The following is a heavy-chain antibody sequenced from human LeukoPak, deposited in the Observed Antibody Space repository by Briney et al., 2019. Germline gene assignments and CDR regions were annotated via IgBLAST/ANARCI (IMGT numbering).Heavy chain of an antibody. V-gene: IGHV1-69*05. CDR3: ARESAEGYDSSGYYGY. Sequence: SVKVSCKASGGTFNNYAFSWVRQAPGQGLEWMGGIIPTFDTARYAQKLQGRVTMTTDTSTSTAYMELRSLRPDDTAVYYCARESAEGYDSSGYYGYWGQGTLVTVSS. J-gene: IGHJ4*02. CDR1: GGTFNNYA. CDR2: IIPTFDTA. D-gene: IGHD3-22*01.